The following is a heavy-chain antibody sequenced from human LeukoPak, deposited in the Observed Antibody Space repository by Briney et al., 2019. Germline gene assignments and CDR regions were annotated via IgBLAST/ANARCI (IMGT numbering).Heavy chain of an antibody. J-gene: IGHJ6*02. V-gene: IGHV7-4-1*02. CDR1: GYDFSIYT. CDR2: MNTNTGKA. CDR3: AREEGGLDV. Sequence: GASVKVSCKPSGYDFSIYTLNWVRQVPGQGPEWMGWMNTNTGKATYAQDFRGRFVFSFGSSVSTAYLEITSLQAADTAVYYCAREEGGLDVWGQGTTVIVSS.